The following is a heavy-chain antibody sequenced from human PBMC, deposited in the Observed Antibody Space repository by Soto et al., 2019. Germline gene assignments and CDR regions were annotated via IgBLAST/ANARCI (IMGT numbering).Heavy chain of an antibody. D-gene: IGHD6-13*01. V-gene: IGHV1-8*01. CDR1: GYTFTSYD. Sequence: ASVKVSCKASGYTFTSYDINWVRQATGQGLEWMGWMNPNSGNTGYAQKFQGRVTMTRNTSISTAYMELSSLRSEDTAVYYCARFGAAAYGMDVWGQGTTVTVSS. CDR2: MNPNSGNT. J-gene: IGHJ6*02. CDR3: ARFGAAAYGMDV.